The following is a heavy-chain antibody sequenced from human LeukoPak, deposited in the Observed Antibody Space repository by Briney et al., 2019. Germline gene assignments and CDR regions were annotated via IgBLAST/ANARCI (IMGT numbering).Heavy chain of an antibody. CDR2: MNPNSGKT. D-gene: IGHD2-2*01. Sequence: ASVKVSCKASGYTFTSYDINLVRQATGQGLEWMGWMNPNSGKTAYAQKFQGRVTITRNTSISTAYMEVSSLRSEDTAVYYCASGDCSSTSCYSFGGQGTLVTVSS. CDR1: GYTFTSYD. V-gene: IGHV1-8*03. CDR3: ASGDCSSTSCYSF. J-gene: IGHJ4*02.